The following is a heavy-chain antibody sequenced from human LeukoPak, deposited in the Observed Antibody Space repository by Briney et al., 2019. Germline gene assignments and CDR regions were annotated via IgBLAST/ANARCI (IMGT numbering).Heavy chain of an antibody. CDR1: GGSISTYY. CDR2: IYYSGSN. J-gene: IGHJ4*02. CDR3: ARVVYSGSWGYFDY. Sequence: KPSETLSLTCTVSGGSISTYYWSWIRQSPGKGLEWIGYIYYSGSNSYNPSLKSRVTISIDTSKTQFSLKLSSVTAADTAVYYCARVVYSGSWGYFDYWGQGALVTVSS. D-gene: IGHD3-10*01. V-gene: IGHV4-59*01.